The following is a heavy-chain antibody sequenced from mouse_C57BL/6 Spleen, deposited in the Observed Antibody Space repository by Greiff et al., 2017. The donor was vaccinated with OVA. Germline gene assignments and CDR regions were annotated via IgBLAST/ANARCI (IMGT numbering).Heavy chain of an antibody. J-gene: IGHJ4*01. CDR3: ARWITTVVAGNYYAMDY. CDR2: LDPSDSYT. V-gene: IGHV1-69*01. CDR1: GYTFTSYW. Sequence: QVQLKQPGAELVMPGASVKLSCKASGYTFTSYWMHWVKQRPGQGLEWIGELDPSDSYTNYNQKFKGKSTLTVDKSSSTAYMQLSSLTSEDSAVYYCARWITTVVAGNYYAMDYWGQGTSVTVSS. D-gene: IGHD1-1*01.